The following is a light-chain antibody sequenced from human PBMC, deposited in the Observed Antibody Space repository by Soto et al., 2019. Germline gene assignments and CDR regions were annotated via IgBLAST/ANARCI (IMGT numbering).Light chain of an antibody. V-gene: IGKV3-20*01. Sequence: IVMTQSPATLSVSPGERATLSCRASQSVSSNLAWYQQKPGQAPRLLIYGGSSRATGIPVRFSGSGSETGITLTITRLEPEDFAMYYCQQYSSSRTFGQGTKAEIK. J-gene: IGKJ1*01. CDR3: QQYSSSRT. CDR1: QSVSSN. CDR2: GGS.